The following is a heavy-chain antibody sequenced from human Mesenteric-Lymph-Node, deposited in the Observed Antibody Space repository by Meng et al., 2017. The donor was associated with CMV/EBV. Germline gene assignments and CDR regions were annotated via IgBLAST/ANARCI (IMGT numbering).Heavy chain of an antibody. CDR2: INHSGST. D-gene: IGHD5-18*01. J-gene: IGHJ4*02. Sequence: TCAVYGGSFSGSYWSWIRQPPGKGLEWIGEINHSGSTNYNPSLKSRVTISVDTSKNQFSLKLSSVTAADTAVYYCARRSYGLRAGDYWGQGTLVTVSS. V-gene: IGHV4-34*01. CDR3: ARRSYGLRAGDY. CDR1: GGSFSGSY.